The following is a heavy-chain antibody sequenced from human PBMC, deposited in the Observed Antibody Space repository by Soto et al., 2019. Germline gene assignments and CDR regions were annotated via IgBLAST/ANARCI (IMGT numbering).Heavy chain of an antibody. J-gene: IGHJ5*02. CDR2: ISYDGSNK. V-gene: IGHV3-30*18. D-gene: IGHD6-19*01. CDR1: GFTFGSYG. Sequence: GGSLRLSCAASGFTFGSYGMHWVRQAPGKGLEWVAVISYDGSNKYYADSVKGRFTISRDNSKNTLYLQMNSLRAEDTAVYYCAKSSGWTKGWFDPWGQGTLVTVSS. CDR3: AKSSGWTKGWFDP.